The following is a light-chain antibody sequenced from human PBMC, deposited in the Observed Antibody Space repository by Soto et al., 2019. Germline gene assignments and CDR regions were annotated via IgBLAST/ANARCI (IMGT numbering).Light chain of an antibody. J-gene: IGLJ1*01. CDR1: SSDVGSYNL. CDR3: CSYAGISTFYV. CDR2: GVN. V-gene: IGLV2-23*02. Sequence: QSALTQPASVSGSPGQSITLSCTGTSSDVGSYNLVSWYQQHPGKAPKLMIYGVNKRPSGVSNRFSGSKSGNTASLTISGLQAEDEADYYCCSYAGISTFYVFGTGTKLTVL.